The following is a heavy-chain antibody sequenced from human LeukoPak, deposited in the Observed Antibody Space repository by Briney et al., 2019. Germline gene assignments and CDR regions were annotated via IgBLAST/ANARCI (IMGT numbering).Heavy chain of an antibody. J-gene: IGHJ4*02. D-gene: IGHD1-1*01. CDR1: GFTFNSYW. CDR2: INQDGSQE. CDR3: ARDNSRNDLEY. V-gene: IGHV3-7*04. Sequence: GGSLRLSCAASGFTFNSYWMNSVRQAPGKGLQWVANINQDGSQEYYVDSVKGRFTISRDNAKNSLYLQINSLRAEDTAVYYCARDNSRNDLEYWGQGTLVTVSS.